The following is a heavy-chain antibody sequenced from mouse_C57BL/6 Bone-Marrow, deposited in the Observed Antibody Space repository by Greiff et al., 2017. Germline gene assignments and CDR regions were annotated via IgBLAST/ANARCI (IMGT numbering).Heavy chain of an antibody. CDR3: AIFPQFITTVVGY. D-gene: IGHD1-1*01. CDR1: GYTFTSYW. J-gene: IGHJ4*01. Sequence: QVQLQQPGAELVKPGASVKVSCKASGYTFTSYWMHWVKQRPGQGLEWIGRIHPSDSDTNYNQKFKGKATLTVDKSSSTAYMQLSSLPSEDSAVYYCAIFPQFITTVVGYWGQGTSVTVSS. CDR2: IHPSDSDT. V-gene: IGHV1-74*01.